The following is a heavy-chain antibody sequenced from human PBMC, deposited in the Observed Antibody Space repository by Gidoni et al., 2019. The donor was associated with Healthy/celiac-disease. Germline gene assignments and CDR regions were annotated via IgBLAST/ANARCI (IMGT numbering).Heavy chain of an antibody. Sequence: QITLKESGPTLVKPTQTLTLTCTFPGFSLSTSGVGVGWIRQPPGKALEGLALIYWDNDKRYRPSLKSRLTITKDTAKNQVVLTMTNMDPVDTATYYCTHREPAGDPDIVVVPAAHNWFDPWGQGTLVTVSS. CDR1: GFSLSTSGVG. J-gene: IGHJ5*02. D-gene: IGHD2-2*01. CDR3: THREPAGDPDIVVVPAAHNWFDP. V-gene: IGHV2-5*02. CDR2: IYWDNDK.